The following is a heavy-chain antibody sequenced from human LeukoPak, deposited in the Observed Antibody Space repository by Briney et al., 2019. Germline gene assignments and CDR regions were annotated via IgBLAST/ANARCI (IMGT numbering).Heavy chain of an antibody. Sequence: KASETLSLTCAVYGGSFGGYYWGWIRQPPGKGLEWIGSIYHSGSTYYNPSPKSRVTISVDTSKNQFSLKLSSVTAADTAVYYCAREMGDIVVVPAAIAGDYWGQGTLVTVSS. CDR1: GGSFGGYY. CDR2: IYHSGST. D-gene: IGHD2-2*01. V-gene: IGHV4-38-2*02. CDR3: AREMGDIVVVPAAIAGDY. J-gene: IGHJ4*02.